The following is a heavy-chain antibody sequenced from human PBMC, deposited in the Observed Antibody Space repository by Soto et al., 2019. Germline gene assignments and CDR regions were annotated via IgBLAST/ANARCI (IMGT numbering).Heavy chain of an antibody. CDR1: GVSFSGYY. Sequence: SETLSLTCAVYGVSFSGYYWILIRQPPGKGLEWIGEINHSGSTNYNPSLKSRVTISVDTSKNQFSLKLSSVTAADTAVYYCARSVAYWFDPWGQGTLVTVSS. V-gene: IGHV4-34*01. CDR3: ARSVAYWFDP. J-gene: IGHJ5*02. CDR2: INHSGST. D-gene: IGHD2-21*01.